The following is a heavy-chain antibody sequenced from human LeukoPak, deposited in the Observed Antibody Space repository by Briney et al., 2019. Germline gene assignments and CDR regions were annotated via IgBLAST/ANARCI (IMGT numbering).Heavy chain of an antibody. Sequence: PSETLSLTCAVYGGSFSGYYWSWIRQPPGKGLEWIGEINHSGSTNYNPSLKSRVTISVDTSKNQFSLKLSSVTAADTAVYYCARDTSGLYNWFDPWGQGTLVTVSS. CDR3: ARDTSGLYNWFDP. J-gene: IGHJ5*02. CDR2: INHSGST. CDR1: GGSFSGYY. D-gene: IGHD1-14*01. V-gene: IGHV4-34*01.